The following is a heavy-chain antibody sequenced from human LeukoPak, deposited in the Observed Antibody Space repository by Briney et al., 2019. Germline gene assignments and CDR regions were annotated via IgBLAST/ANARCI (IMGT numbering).Heavy chain of an antibody. Sequence: ASVKVSCKVSGYTFTSYDINWVRQATGQGLEWMGWMNPNSGNTGYAQKFQGRVTITRNTSISTAYMELSSLRSEDTAVYYCARAYSSSSHIAGYWGQGTLVTVSS. D-gene: IGHD6-6*01. V-gene: IGHV1-8*03. J-gene: IGHJ4*02. CDR3: ARAYSSSSHIAGY. CDR1: GYTFTSYD. CDR2: MNPNSGNT.